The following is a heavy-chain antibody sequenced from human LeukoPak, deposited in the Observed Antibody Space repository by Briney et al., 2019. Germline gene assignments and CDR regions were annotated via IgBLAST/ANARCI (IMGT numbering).Heavy chain of an antibody. V-gene: IGHV1-2*02. Sequence: ASVKVSCKASGYTFTGYYMHWVRQAPGQGLEWMGWINPNSGGTNYAQKFQGRATMTRDTSISTAYMELSRLRSDDTAVYYCARDKVAAVNWFDPWGQGTLVTVSS. D-gene: IGHD6-13*01. J-gene: IGHJ5*02. CDR2: INPNSGGT. CDR1: GYTFTGYY. CDR3: ARDKVAAVNWFDP.